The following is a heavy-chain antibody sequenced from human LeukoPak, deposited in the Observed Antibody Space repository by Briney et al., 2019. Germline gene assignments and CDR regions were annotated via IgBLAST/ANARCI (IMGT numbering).Heavy chain of an antibody. CDR1: GFTFSSYA. Sequence: GGSLRLSCAASGFTFSSYAMNWVRQAPGKGLEWVSAISASGGSTYYADSVKGRFTISRDNSKNTLYLQMNSLRAEDTAVYYCAKEYTGSFSPFPSYFDSWGQGTLVTVSS. J-gene: IGHJ4*02. D-gene: IGHD1-26*01. V-gene: IGHV3-23*01. CDR3: AKEYTGSFSPFPSYFDS. CDR2: ISASGGST.